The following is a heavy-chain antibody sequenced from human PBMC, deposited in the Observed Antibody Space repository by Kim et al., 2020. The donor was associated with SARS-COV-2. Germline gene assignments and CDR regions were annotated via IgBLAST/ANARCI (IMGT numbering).Heavy chain of an antibody. Sequence: GGSLRLSCAASGFTFSSYEMNWVRQAPGKGLEWVSYISSSGSTIYYADSVKRRLTISRDNAKNSLYLQMNSLRAEDTAVYYCASEGESGSYVPAIWGQGT. CDR1: GFTFSSYE. D-gene: IGHD1-26*01. V-gene: IGHV3-48*03. J-gene: IGHJ3*02. CDR3: ASEGESGSYVPAI. CDR2: ISSSGSTI.